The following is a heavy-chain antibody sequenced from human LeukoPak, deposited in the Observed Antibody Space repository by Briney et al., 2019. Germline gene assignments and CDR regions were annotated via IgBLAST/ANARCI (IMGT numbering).Heavy chain of an antibody. CDR1: GYTFTDYY. CDR2: INPNSGGT. D-gene: IGHD6-6*01. V-gene: IGHV1-2*02. Sequence: ASVTVSCKASGYTFTDYYMHWVRQAPGRGLEWMGWINPNSGGTNYAQKFQGRVTMTRDTSINTAYMELSRLRPDDTAVYYCARGLAAPADQYYMDVWGKGTTVTVSS. J-gene: IGHJ6*03. CDR3: ARGLAAPADQYYMDV.